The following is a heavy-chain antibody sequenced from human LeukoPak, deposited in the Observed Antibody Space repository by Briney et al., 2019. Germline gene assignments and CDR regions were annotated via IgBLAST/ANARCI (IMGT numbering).Heavy chain of an antibody. J-gene: IGHJ2*01. Sequence: PSETLSLTCTVSGGSISSYYGSWIRQPPAKGLEWIGYIYYSGSTNYNPSLKSRVTISVDTSKNQFSLKRSSVTAADTAVYYCARVIEVAVAGTGWYFDLWGRGTLVTVSS. CDR1: GGSISSYY. D-gene: IGHD6-19*01. CDR2: IYYSGST. V-gene: IGHV4-59*01. CDR3: ARVIEVAVAGTGWYFDL.